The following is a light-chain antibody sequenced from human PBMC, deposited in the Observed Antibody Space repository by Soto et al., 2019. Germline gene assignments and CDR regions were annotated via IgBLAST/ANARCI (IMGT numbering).Light chain of an antibody. V-gene: IGKV3-15*01. Sequence: EIVITQSPATLSVSPGERATLSCRASQSINGNLAWYQQKPGQAPRLLMFRTSTRATGFPARFSASGSGTEFNLTISSLXSEDFAIYYCQQYNNWPRATFGGGTKVDTK. J-gene: IGKJ4*01. CDR1: QSINGN. CDR3: QQYNNWPRAT. CDR2: RTS.